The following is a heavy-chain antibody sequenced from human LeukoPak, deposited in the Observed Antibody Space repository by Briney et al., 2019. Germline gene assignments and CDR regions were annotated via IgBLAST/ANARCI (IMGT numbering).Heavy chain of an antibody. CDR3: AREAIAARPLGYYYYGMDV. CDR2: IYYSGST. CDR1: GGSISSYY. D-gene: IGHD6-6*01. J-gene: IGHJ6*02. Sequence: PSETLSLTCTVSGGSISSYYWSWIRQPPGKGLEWIGYIYYSGSTNYNPSLKSRVTISVDTSKNQFSLKLSSVTAADTAVYYCAREAIAARPLGYYYYGMDVWGQGTTVTVSS. V-gene: IGHV4-59*01.